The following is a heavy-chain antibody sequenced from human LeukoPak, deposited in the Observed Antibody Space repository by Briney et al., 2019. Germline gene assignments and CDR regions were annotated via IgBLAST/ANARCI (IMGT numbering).Heavy chain of an antibody. CDR1: GFTFSSHW. D-gene: IGHD1-14*01. J-gene: IGHJ4*02. CDR3: ARNRLNIDY. V-gene: IGHV3-7*01. CDR2: IKEDGSEK. Sequence: GGSLRLSCAASGFTFSSHWMSWVRQAPGKGLEWVANIKEDGSEKYYVDSVKGRFTISRDNAKNSLYLQMNGLRAEDTAVYYCARNRLNIDYWGQGTLVTVSS.